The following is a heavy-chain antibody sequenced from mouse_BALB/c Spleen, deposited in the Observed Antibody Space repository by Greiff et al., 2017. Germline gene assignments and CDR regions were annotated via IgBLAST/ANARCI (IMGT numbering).Heavy chain of an antibody. Sequence: EVKLEESGGGLVQPGGSLKLSCAASGFTFSSYGMSWVRQTPDKRLELVATINSNGGSTYYPDSVKGRFTISRDNAKNTLYLQMSSLKSEDTAMYYCARELGRAYWGQGTLVTVSA. CDR1: GFTFSSYG. CDR2: INSNGGST. CDR3: ARELGRAY. D-gene: IGHD4-1*01. J-gene: IGHJ3*01. V-gene: IGHV5-6-3*01.